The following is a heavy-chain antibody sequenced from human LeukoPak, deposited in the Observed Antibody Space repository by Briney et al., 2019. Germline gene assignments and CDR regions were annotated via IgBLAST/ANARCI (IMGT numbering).Heavy chain of an antibody. CDR1: GFTFSSYA. D-gene: IGHD3-22*01. CDR2: ISGSGGST. CDR3: AKDYYYDSSGYYSVFDY. V-gene: IGHV3-23*01. J-gene: IGHJ4*02. Sequence: QTGGSLRLSCAASGFTFSSYAMSWVRQAPGKGLEWVSAISGSGGSTYYADSVKGRFTISRDNSKNTLYLQMNSLRAEDTAVYYCAKDYYYDSSGYYSVFDYWGQGTLVTVSS.